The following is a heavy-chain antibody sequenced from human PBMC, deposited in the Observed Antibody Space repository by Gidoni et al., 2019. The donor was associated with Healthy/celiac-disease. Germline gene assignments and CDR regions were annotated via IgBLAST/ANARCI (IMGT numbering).Heavy chain of an antibody. CDR3: ARMRPNYGSGSYVDY. J-gene: IGHJ4*02. V-gene: IGHV4-59*01. Sequence: QVQLQESGPGLVTPSETLSLPCTFSGGSISSYSWSWIRQPPGKGLEWIGYIYYSGSTNYNPSLKSRVTISVDTSKNQFSLKLSSVTAADTAVYYCARMRPNYGSGSYVDYWGQGTLVTVSS. CDR1: GGSISSYS. CDR2: IYYSGST. D-gene: IGHD3-10*01.